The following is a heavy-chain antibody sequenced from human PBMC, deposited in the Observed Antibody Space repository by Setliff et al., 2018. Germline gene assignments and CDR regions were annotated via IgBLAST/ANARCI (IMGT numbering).Heavy chain of an antibody. V-gene: IGHV4-4*08. Sequence: PSETLSLTCTVSGGSISDSSWSWIRQPPGKGLEWIGCISSIGNTYYNPSLGSRLTISADTSNNQFSLNLISVTAADTAVYYCARERGFAGYYGSLTHQSFDLWGQGSLVTVSS. CDR2: ISSIGNT. CDR1: GGSISDSS. CDR3: ARERGFAGYYGSLTHQSFDL. J-gene: IGHJ5*02. D-gene: IGHD3-10*01.